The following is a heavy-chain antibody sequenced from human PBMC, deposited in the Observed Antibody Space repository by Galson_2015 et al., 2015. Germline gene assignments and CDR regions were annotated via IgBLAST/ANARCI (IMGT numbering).Heavy chain of an antibody. J-gene: IGHJ5*02. CDR2: VKSKTDGGTT. V-gene: IGHV3-15*01. Sequence: SLRLSCAASGFTFSQAWMSWVRQAPGKGLEWVGRVKSKTDGGTTDYAAPVKGRFTISRDDSKNTLYLQMNSLKTEDTAVYYCTTDVPYGSGSYYNVWFDPLGPGNPGHRLL. CDR3: TTDVPYGSGSYYNVWFDP. D-gene: IGHD3-10*01. CDR1: GFTFSQAW.